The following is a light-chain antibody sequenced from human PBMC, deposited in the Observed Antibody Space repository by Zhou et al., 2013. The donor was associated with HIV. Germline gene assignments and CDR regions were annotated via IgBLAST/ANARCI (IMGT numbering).Light chain of an antibody. Sequence: DIQLTQSPSFLSASVGDRVTITCRASQGISSYLTWYQQKPGKAPKLLIYAASTLQSGVPLRFSGSGSGTEFTLTISSLQPEDFATYYCLQHNSYPXTFGQGTKVEIK. CDR2: AAS. CDR3: LQHNSYPXT. J-gene: IGKJ1*01. CDR1: QGISSY. V-gene: IGKV1-9*01.